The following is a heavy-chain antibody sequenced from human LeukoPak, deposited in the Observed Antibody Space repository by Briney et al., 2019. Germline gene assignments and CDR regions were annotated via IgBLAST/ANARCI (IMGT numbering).Heavy chain of an antibody. J-gene: IGHJ4*02. D-gene: IGHD5-12*01. CDR1: GFTFSSYW. Sequence: GGSLRLSCAASGFTFSSYWMSWVRQAPGKGLEWVANIKPDGSERYYVDSVEGRFTISRDNAKNSLYLQMNSLRAEDTAVYYCAKAFRLGGYSGYEGLDYYFDYWGQGTLVTVSS. CDR2: IKPDGSER. CDR3: AKAFRLGGYSGYEGLDYYFDY. V-gene: IGHV3-7*01.